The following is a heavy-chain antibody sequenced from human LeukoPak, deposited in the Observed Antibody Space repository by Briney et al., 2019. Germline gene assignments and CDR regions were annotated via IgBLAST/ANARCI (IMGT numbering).Heavy chain of an antibody. D-gene: IGHD6-13*01. CDR3: AKESSTSNHYYGLDI. V-gene: IGHV3-74*01. Sequence: GGSLRLSCAASGFTFSSYWMHWVRQAPGKGLVWVSRINSDGSSTSYADSVKGRFTISRDNSKNTLYLQLNSLRAEDTAVYYCAKESSTSNHYYGLDIWGRGTTVSVSS. J-gene: IGHJ6*02. CDR1: GFTFSSYW. CDR2: INSDGSST.